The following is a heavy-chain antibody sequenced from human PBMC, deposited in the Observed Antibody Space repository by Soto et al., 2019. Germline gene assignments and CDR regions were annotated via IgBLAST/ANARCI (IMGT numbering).Heavy chain of an antibody. D-gene: IGHD3-3*01. CDR1: GFTFSSYS. J-gene: IGHJ6*03. V-gene: IGHV3-48*01. Sequence: GGSLRLSCAASGFTFSSYSMNWVRQAPGKGLEWVSYISSSSSTIYYADSVKGRFTISRDNAKNSLYLQMNSLRAEDTAVYYCARAFDFWSGYPRYYYYYMDVWGKGTTVTVSS. CDR2: ISSSSSTI. CDR3: ARAFDFWSGYPRYYYYYMDV.